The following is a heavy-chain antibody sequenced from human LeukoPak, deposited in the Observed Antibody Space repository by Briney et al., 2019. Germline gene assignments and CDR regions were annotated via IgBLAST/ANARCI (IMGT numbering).Heavy chain of an antibody. D-gene: IGHD2-2*01. V-gene: IGHV4-31*03. Sequence: SETLSLTCTVSGGSLSSGGYYWSWLRQHPGKGLEWIGYIYYSGSTYYNPSLKSRVTISVDTSKNQFSLKLSSVTAADTAVYYCARGISSSTRVGWFDPWGQGTLVTVSS. J-gene: IGHJ5*02. CDR3: ARGISSSTRVGWFDP. CDR2: IYYSGST. CDR1: GGSLSSGGYY.